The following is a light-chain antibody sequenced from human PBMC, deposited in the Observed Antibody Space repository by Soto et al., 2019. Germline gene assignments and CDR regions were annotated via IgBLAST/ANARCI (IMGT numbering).Light chain of an antibody. Sequence: EIVMTQSPATLSVSPGERATLSCRSSQSVSSNLAWSQQKTGQAPRLLIYGASTRATGILARFSSSGSGTELTLTTSSLQSEDFAVYYCQLYNDWLPVYTLGQGTKLEMK. CDR3: QLYNDWLPVYT. CDR2: GAS. J-gene: IGKJ2*01. CDR1: QSVSSN. V-gene: IGKV3-15*01.